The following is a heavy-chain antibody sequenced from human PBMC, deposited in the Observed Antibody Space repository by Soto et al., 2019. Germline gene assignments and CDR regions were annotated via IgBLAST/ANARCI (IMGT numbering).Heavy chain of an antibody. CDR2: ISAYNGNT. CDR1: GYTFASNG. CDR3: ARVGIQLWLSPGAH. V-gene: IGHV1-18*01. J-gene: IGHJ4*02. D-gene: IGHD5-18*01. Sequence: ASVKVSCKASGYTFASNGIRWVRQAPGQGLEWMGWISAYNGNTNYAQKLQGRVTMTTDTSTSTAYMELRSLGSDDTAVYYCARVGIQLWLSPGAHWGQGTLVTVSS.